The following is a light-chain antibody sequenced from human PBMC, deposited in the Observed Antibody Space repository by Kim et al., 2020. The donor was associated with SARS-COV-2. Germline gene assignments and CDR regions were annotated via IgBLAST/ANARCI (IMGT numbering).Light chain of an antibody. CDR1: QSVNSAY. V-gene: IGKV3-20*01. Sequence: EIVLTQSPGTLSLSPGERATLSCRASQSVNSAYLAWYQQKPGQSPRLLIYGASSRATGIPDSFSGSGSGTDFTLTISRLEPEDFAEYYCQQYAGSPLTFGQGTKVDIK. CDR3: QQYAGSPLT. CDR2: GAS. J-gene: IGKJ1*01.